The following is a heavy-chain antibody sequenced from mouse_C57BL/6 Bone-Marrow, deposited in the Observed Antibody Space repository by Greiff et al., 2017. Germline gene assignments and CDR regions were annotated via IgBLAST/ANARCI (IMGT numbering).Heavy chain of an antibody. CDR1: GFTFSSYG. V-gene: IGHV5-6*01. CDR3: AEHYYGNSRYWYCDV. Sequence: EVQLVESGGDLVKPGGSLKLSCAASGFTFSSYGMSWVRQTPDKRLEWVATISSGGSYTYYPDSVKGRFTISINNAKNTLYLQMSSLKSKDTAMYYCAEHYYGNSRYWYCDVWGTGTTVTVSS. J-gene: IGHJ1*03. D-gene: IGHD1-1*01. CDR2: ISSGGSYT.